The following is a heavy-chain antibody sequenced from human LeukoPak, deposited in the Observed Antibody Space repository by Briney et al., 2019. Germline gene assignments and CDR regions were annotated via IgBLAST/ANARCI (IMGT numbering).Heavy chain of an antibody. CDR3: AKEDYYGMDV. V-gene: IGHV3-9*01. Sequence: GRSLRLSCAASGFTFDDYAMHWVRQAPGKGLEWVSGISWNSGSIGYADSVKGRFTISRDNAKNSLYLQMNSLRAEDTALYYCAKEDYYGMDVWGQGTTVTVSS. CDR2: ISWNSGSI. J-gene: IGHJ6*02. CDR1: GFTFDDYA.